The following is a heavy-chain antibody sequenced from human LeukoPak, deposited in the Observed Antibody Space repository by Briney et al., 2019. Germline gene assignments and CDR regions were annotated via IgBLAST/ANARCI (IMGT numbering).Heavy chain of an antibody. D-gene: IGHD4-17*01. Sequence: ASVKVSCKASGYTFTIYGISWVRQAPGQGLEWMGWISAYNGNTNYAQKLQGRVTMTTDTSTSTAYMELRSLRSDDTAVYYCARDPPAGSGPMTTVYLNPDYWGQGTLVTVSS. CDR2: ISAYNGNT. CDR3: ARDPPAGSGPMTTVYLNPDY. V-gene: IGHV1-18*01. J-gene: IGHJ4*02. CDR1: GYTFTIYG.